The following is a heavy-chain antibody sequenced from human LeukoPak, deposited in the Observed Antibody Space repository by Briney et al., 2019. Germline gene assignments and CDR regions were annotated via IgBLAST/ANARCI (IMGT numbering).Heavy chain of an antibody. V-gene: IGHV1-46*01. CDR3: AGGYSGYEAPFDP. CDR1: GYTFTSNY. D-gene: IGHD5-12*01. J-gene: IGHJ5*02. CDR2: INPTGGST. Sequence: ASVKVSCKASGYTFTSNYMHWVRQAPGQGLEWMGVINPTGGSTSYAHKFQGRITLTRDMSTSTDYLELSSLRSDDTAVYYCAGGYSGYEAPFDPWGQGTLVTVSS.